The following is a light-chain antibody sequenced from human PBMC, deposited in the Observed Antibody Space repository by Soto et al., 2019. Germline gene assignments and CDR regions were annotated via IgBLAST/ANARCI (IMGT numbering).Light chain of an antibody. Sequence: DIQMTQSPSSLSASVGDRVTITCRASQSISSYLNWYQQKPGKAPKLLIYAASSLQSGVPSRFSGSGSGTDFTLTISSLQPEDFATYYCQQSYSNPPWTFGQGPKVDIK. CDR2: AAS. CDR1: QSISSY. J-gene: IGKJ1*01. V-gene: IGKV1-39*01. CDR3: QQSYSNPPWT.